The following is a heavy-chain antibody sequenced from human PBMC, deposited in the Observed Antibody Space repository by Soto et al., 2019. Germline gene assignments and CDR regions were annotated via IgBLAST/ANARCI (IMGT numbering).Heavy chain of an antibody. CDR3: ARGVDSWTGYPF. CDR1: GGSFDGYY. D-gene: IGHD3-3*01. CDR2: IHHSGST. V-gene: IGHV4-34*01. J-gene: IGHJ4*02. Sequence: PSETLSFTCALYGGSFDGYYWSWIRQSPGKGLEWIGEIHHSGSTKYNPSLKSRVSLSVETSTKQFSLKMTSMTAADRGVYYCARGVDSWTGYPFWAQGTPVT.